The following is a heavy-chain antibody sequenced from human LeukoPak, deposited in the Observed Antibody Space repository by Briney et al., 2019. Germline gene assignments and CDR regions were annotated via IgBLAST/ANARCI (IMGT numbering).Heavy chain of an antibody. D-gene: IGHD6-19*01. V-gene: IGHV3-48*03. CDR2: ISSSGSTI. CDR3: AREDSSGGSHFDY. J-gene: IGHJ4*02. Sequence: GGSLRLSCAASGFTFSSYEMNWVRQAPGKGLEWVSYISSSGSTIYYADSVKGRFTISRDNAKNSLYLQMNSLRAEDTAVYYCAREDSSGGSHFDYWGQGTLVTVSS. CDR1: GFTFSSYE.